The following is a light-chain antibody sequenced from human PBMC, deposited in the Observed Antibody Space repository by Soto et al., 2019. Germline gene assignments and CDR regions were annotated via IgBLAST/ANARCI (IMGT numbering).Light chain of an antibody. J-gene: IGKJ5*01. CDR1: QSVGDY. CDR3: QQRSNWPCT. Sequence: DIVLTQSPATLSLSPGKRATLSCRASQSVGDYLAWYQQKPGQAPRLLIYDASNWATGIPARFSASGSWADFTRTISSLKPEDFAVYYGQQRSNWPCTFGQGTRLEIK. CDR2: DAS. V-gene: IGKV3-11*01.